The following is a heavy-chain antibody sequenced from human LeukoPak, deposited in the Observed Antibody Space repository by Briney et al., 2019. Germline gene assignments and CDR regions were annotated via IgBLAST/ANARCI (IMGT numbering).Heavy chain of an antibody. V-gene: IGHV3-21*01. CDR3: AKTVDTAMVSDY. D-gene: IGHD5-18*01. CDR1: GFTFNSYS. CDR2: ISGSNSYI. J-gene: IGHJ4*02. Sequence: PGGSLRLSCAASGFTFNSYSMNWVRQAPGKGLEWVSSISGSNSYIYYADSMKGRFTISRDNAKNSLYLQMNSLRAEDTAVYYCAKTVDTAMVSDYWGQGTLVTVSS.